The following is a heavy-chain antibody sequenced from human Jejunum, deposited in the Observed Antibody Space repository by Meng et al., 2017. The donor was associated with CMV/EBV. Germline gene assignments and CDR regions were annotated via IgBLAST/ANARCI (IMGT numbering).Heavy chain of an antibody. D-gene: IGHD1-1*01. J-gene: IGHJ4*02. CDR3: ARDLTGIRDY. CDR1: GFTFSGCW. V-gene: IGHV3-74*01. CDR2: INTDGSIT. Sequence: LVESGEGLVQPGGSLRFSCNTSGFTFSGCWMHWVGQVPGEGLVWVSRINTDGSITSYADSVKGRFIISRDNAKNTLYLQMNSLRAGDSAVYYCARDLTGIRDYWGRGTLVTVSS.